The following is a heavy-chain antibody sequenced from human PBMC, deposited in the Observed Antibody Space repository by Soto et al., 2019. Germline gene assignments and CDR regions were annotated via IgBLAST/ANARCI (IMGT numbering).Heavy chain of an antibody. CDR1: GYTFTSYG. Sequence: GASVKVSCKASGYTFTSYGISWVRQAPGQGLEWMGWIGAYNGNTNYAQKLQGRVTMTTDTSTSTAYMELRSLRSDDTAVYYCARGWIQLWHSNYYYYYGMDVWGQGTTVTV. D-gene: IGHD5-18*01. J-gene: IGHJ6*02. CDR3: ARGWIQLWHSNYYYYYGMDV. CDR2: IGAYNGNT. V-gene: IGHV1-18*04.